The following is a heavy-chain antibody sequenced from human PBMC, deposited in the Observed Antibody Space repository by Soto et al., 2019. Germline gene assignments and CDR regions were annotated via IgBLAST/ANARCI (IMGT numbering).Heavy chain of an antibody. D-gene: IGHD1-20*01. CDR2: IYYSGST. Sequence: SETLSLTCTVSGGSISSYYWSWIRQPPGKGLEWIGYIYYSGSTNYNPSLKSRVTISVDTSKNQFSLKLSSVTAADTAVYYCARGSITGTTYHGFDTWGQGTLVTVSS. CDR1: GGSISSYY. J-gene: IGHJ5*02. V-gene: IGHV4-59*01. CDR3: ARGSITGTTYHGFDT.